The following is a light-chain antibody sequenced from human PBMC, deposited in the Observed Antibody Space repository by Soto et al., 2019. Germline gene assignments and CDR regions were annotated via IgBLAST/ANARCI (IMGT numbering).Light chain of an antibody. CDR3: QQYGNSPFT. CDR2: GAS. CDR1: QSVTSSY. J-gene: IGKJ3*01. Sequence: EIVLTQPPGTLSLSPGERATLSCRASQSVTSSYLAWYQQKPGQAPRLLIYGASSRATGIPDRFSGSGSGTDFTLTISRLEPEDFAAYYCQQYGNSPFTFGPGTKVDIK. V-gene: IGKV3-20*01.